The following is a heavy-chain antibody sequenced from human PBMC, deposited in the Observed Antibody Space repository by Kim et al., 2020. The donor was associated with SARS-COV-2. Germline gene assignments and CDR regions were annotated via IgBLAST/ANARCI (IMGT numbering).Heavy chain of an antibody. Sequence: ASVKVSCKASGYTFTNYGISWVRQAPGQGLGWMGWISGYSGNTNYTQNFQGRVTMTTDTATSTAYMELRSLRSDDTAAYYCARVRATSAGDYYGMDVWGQGTTVTVSS. V-gene: IGHV1-18*04. J-gene: IGHJ6*02. CDR2: ISGYSGNT. D-gene: IGHD1-26*01. CDR3: ARVRATSAGDYYGMDV. CDR1: GYTFTNYG.